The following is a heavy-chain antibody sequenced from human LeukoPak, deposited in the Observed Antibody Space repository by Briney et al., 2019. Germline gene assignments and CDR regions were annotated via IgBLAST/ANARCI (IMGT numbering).Heavy chain of an antibody. CDR2: INPNSGGT. V-gene: IGHV1-2*06. D-gene: IGHD3-10*01. J-gene: IGHJ6*02. Sequence: ASVKVSCKASGYTFTGYYMHWVRQAPGQGLEWMGRINPNSGGTNYAQKFQGRVTMTRDTSTSTAYMELRSLRSDDTAVYHCARGVGSYYYYGMDVWGQGTTVTVSS. CDR3: ARGVGSYYYYGMDV. CDR1: GYTFTGYY.